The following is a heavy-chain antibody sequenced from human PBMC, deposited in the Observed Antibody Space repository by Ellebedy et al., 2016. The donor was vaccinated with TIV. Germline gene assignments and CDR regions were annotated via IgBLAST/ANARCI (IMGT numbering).Heavy chain of an antibody. CDR3: AKNLAPYYYDSSGYQSPDY. J-gene: IGHJ4*02. CDR1: GFTFSSYA. D-gene: IGHD3-22*01. CDR2: ISGSGGST. V-gene: IGHV3-23*01. Sequence: GGSLRLXXAASGFTFSSYAMSWVSQAPGKGLEWVSAISGSGGSTYYADSVKGRFTISRDNSKNTLYLQMNSLRAEDTAVYYCAKNLAPYYYDSSGYQSPDYWGQGTLVTVSS.